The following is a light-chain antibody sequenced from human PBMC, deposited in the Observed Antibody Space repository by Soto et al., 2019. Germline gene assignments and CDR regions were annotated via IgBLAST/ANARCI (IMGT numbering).Light chain of an antibody. Sequence: IVLTQSPSTLSCSAGDIATLSCGAIQSVSRYLAWFQQKPFQTPRLLIYGASNRATGIPDSFSGSGSGTDFTPTISSLEPEDFAVYYCQQSINWPITFGQGTRVEIK. CDR3: QQSINWPIT. CDR2: GAS. V-gene: IGKV3-11*01. CDR1: QSVSRY. J-gene: IGKJ5*01.